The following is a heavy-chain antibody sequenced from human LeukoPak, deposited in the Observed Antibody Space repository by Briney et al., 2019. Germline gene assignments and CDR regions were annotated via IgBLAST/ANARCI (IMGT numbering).Heavy chain of an antibody. CDR3: AKTPDSSAWEGY. CDR2: ISGGGGTT. Sequence: GGSLRLSCAASGFTFSSYAMSWVRQALGKGLEWVSAISGGGGTTYFADSVKGRFTISRDNSKNTLYLQMNSLRAEDTALYYCAKTPDSSAWEGYWGQGTLVTVSS. V-gene: IGHV3-23*01. CDR1: GFTFSSYA. D-gene: IGHD6-19*01. J-gene: IGHJ4*02.